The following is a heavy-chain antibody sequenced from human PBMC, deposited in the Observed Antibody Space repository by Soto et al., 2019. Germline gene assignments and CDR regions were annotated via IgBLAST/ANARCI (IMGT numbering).Heavy chain of an antibody. V-gene: IGHV3-30-3*01. Sequence: GGSLRLSCAASGFTFSSYAMHWVRQAPGKGLEWVAVISYDGSNKYYADSVKGRFTISRDNSKETLYLQMNSLRAEDTAVYYCAREEREAAGPPGRGYYYYYGMDVWGQGTTVTVSS. CDR3: AREEREAAGPPGRGYYYYYGMDV. CDR1: GFTFSSYA. D-gene: IGHD6-13*01. CDR2: ISYDGSNK. J-gene: IGHJ6*02.